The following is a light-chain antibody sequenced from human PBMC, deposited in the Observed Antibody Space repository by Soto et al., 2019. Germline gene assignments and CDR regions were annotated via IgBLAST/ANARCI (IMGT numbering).Light chain of an antibody. J-gene: IGKJ1*01. CDR1: QYMADW. V-gene: IGKV1-5*03. CDR3: QQYSSYPWT. Sequence: DIQMTQSPSTLSASIGDRVTITCRASQYMADWLAWYQQKPGKVPKLLISKASYLESGLPLRFSGSGSGRESTLTINSLQPDDFATYYCQQYSSYPWTFGQGTKVEVK. CDR2: KAS.